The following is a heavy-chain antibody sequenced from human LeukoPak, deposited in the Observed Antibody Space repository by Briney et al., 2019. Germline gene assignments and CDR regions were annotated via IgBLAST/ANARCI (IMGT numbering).Heavy chain of an antibody. J-gene: IGHJ6*03. Sequence: TSETLSLTCALYGGSFSGYYWSWIRQPPGKGLEWIGEINHSGSTNYNPSLKSRVTISVDTSKNQFSLKLSSVTAADTAVYYCARGFGIVLMVYAHNPYYMDVWGKGTTVTVSS. V-gene: IGHV4-34*01. CDR2: INHSGST. CDR1: GGSFSGYY. D-gene: IGHD2-8*01. CDR3: ARGFGIVLMVYAHNPYYMDV.